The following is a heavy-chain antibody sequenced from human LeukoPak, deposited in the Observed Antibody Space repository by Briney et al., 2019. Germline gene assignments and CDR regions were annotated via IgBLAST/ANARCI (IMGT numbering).Heavy chain of an antibody. D-gene: IGHD3-3*01. CDR2: ISYDGGNK. CDR3: AKEHITIFGVVTTRYYYGMDV. CDR1: GFTFNSFG. J-gene: IGHJ6*02. Sequence: GGSLRLSCAASGFTFNSFGMHWVRQAPGKGLEWVAVISYDGGNKYYADSVKGRFTISRDNSKNTLYLQMNSLRAEDTAVYYCAKEHITIFGVVTTRYYYGMDVWGQGTTVTVSS. V-gene: IGHV3-30*18.